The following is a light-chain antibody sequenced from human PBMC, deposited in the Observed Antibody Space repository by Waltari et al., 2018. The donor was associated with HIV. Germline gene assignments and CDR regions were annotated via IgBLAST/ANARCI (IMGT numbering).Light chain of an antibody. CDR2: EDS. CDR3: YSRDSSGNSWV. CDR1: ALPKRT. J-gene: IGLJ3*02. Sequence: SYELTQPPSVSVSPGQTARIPCSGDALPKRTAYWYQQKSGQAPVLVIYEDSKRPSGIPERFSGSSSGTMATLTISGAQVEDEADYYCYSRDSSGNSWVFGGGTKLTVL. V-gene: IGLV3-10*01.